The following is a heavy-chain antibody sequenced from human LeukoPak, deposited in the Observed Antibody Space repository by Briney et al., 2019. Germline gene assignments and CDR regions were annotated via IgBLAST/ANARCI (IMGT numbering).Heavy chain of an antibody. CDR3: ASVSDYSSGWPDAFDI. V-gene: IGHV4-31*03. CDR1: GGSISSGGYY. J-gene: IGHJ3*02. Sequence: PSETLSLTCTVSGGSISSGGYYWSWIRQHPGKGLEWIGYIYYSGSTYYNPSLKSRVTISVDTSKNQFSLKLSSVTAADTAVYYCASVSDYSSGWPDAFDIWGQGTMVTVSS. CDR2: IYYSGST. D-gene: IGHD6-19*01.